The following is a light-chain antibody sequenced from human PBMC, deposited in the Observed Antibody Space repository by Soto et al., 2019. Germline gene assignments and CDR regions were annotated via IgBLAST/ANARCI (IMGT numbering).Light chain of an antibody. CDR2: GTS. CDR3: QQYGTSPPYT. V-gene: IGKV3-20*01. J-gene: IGKJ2*01. Sequence: EIVLTQSPVTLSLSPGERATLACRASQSVSSSNLAWYQQKTGQAPRLRIYGTSSSATGIPDRFSGSGSGTDLTLTISRLEPEDFAVYYCQQYGTSPPYTFGQGTKREIK. CDR1: QSVSSSN.